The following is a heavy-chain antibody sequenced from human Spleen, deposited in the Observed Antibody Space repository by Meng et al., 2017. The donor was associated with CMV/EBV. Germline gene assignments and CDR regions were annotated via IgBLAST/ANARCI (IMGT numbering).Heavy chain of an antibody. D-gene: IGHD4-17*01. J-gene: IGHJ6*02. CDR3: ARFPPYGVVPKNPRYYYYGMDV. V-gene: IGHV4-59*01. CDR1: YY. CDR2: IYYSGST. Sequence: YYWSWIRQPAGKGLEWIGYIYYSGSTNYNPSLKSRVTISVDTSKNQFSLKLSSVTAADTAVYYCARFPPYGVVPKNPRYYYYGMDVWGQGTTVTVSS.